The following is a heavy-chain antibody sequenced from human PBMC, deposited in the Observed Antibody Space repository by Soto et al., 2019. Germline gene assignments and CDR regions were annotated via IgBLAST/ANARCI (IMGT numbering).Heavy chain of an antibody. V-gene: IGHV1-18*01. D-gene: IGHD3-10*01. CDR2: ISAYNGNT. J-gene: IGHJ6*02. Sequence: GASVKVSCKVSGYTFTSYGISWVRQAPGQGLEWMGWISAYNGNTNYAQKLQGRVTMTTDTSTSTAYMELRSLRSDDTAVYYCARDQFTSTYYYGSGATNYYYYGMDVWGQGTTVTVSS. CDR3: ARDQFTSTYYYGSGATNYYYYGMDV. CDR1: GYTFTSYG.